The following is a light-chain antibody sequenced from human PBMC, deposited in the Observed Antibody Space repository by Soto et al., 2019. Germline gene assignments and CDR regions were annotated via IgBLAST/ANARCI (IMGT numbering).Light chain of an antibody. CDR1: QSISSY. CDR3: QQSYSTPDT. J-gene: IGKJ2*01. CDR2: AAS. V-gene: IGKV1-39*01. Sequence: DIQMTQSPSSLSASVGDRVTITCRASQSISSYLNWYQQKPGEAPKLPIYAASSLQSGVPSRFSGSGSGTDFTLTISSLQPEDFATYYCQQSYSTPDTFGQGTKLEIK.